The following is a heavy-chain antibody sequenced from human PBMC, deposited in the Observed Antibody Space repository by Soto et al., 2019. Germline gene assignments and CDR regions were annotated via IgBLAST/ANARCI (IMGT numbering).Heavy chain of an antibody. CDR3: AKGSLVGSSSSDY. Sequence: PSETLSLTCAVSGGSISSSNWWSWVRQPPGKGLEWIGEIYHSGSTNYNPSLKSRVTISVDKSKNQFSLKLSSVTAADTAVYYCAKGSLVGSSSSDYWGQGTLVTVSS. J-gene: IGHJ4*02. V-gene: IGHV4-4*02. CDR2: IYHSGST. D-gene: IGHD6-6*01. CDR1: GGSISSSNW.